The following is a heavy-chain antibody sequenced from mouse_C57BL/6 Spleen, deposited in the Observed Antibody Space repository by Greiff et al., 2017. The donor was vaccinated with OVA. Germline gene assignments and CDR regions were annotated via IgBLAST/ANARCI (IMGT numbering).Heavy chain of an antibody. CDR2: ISYSGST. Sequence: EVKLMESGPGMVKPSQSLSLTCTVTGYSITSGYDWHWIRHFPGNKLEWMGYISYSGSTNYNPSLKSRISITHDTSKNHFFLKLNSVTTEDTATYYCAREGRLQGFAYWGQGTLVTVSA. V-gene: IGHV3-1*01. CDR1: GYSITSGYD. J-gene: IGHJ3*01. CDR3: AREGRLQGFAY. D-gene: IGHD6-1*01.